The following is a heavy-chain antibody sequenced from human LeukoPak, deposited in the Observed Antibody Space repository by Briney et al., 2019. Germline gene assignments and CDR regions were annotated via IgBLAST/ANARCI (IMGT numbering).Heavy chain of an antibody. CDR2: IYHSGST. J-gene: IGHJ4*02. V-gene: IGHV4-30-2*01. CDR3: ARAGRSVLMVYAARHTFDY. CDR1: GGSISSGGYY. Sequence: TSETLSLTCTVSGGSISSGGYYWSWIRQPPGKGLEWIGYIYHSGSTYYNPSLKSRVTISVDRSKNQFSLKLSSVTAADTAVYYCARAGRSVLMVYAARHTFDYWGQGTLVTVSS. D-gene: IGHD2-8*01.